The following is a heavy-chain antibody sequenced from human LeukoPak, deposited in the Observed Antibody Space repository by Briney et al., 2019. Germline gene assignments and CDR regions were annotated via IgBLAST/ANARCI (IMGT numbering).Heavy chain of an antibody. D-gene: IGHD3-22*01. V-gene: IGHV1-46*01. CDR1: GYTFTSYY. Sequence: ASVKVSFRASGYTFTSYYMHWVRQAPGQGLEWMGIINPSGVTTIYAQKFQGRVTVTRDTSTSTVYMELSSLRSEDTAVYYCARDLGGRSGSLDYWGQGTLVTVSS. J-gene: IGHJ4*02. CDR3: ARDLGGRSGSLDY. CDR2: INPSGVTT.